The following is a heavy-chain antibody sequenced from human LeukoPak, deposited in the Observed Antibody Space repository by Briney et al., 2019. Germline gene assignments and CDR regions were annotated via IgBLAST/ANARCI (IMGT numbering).Heavy chain of an antibody. V-gene: IGHV1-8*01. CDR1: GYTFTSYD. CDR3: AKDLSRGSYDFWSGSPFDY. J-gene: IGHJ4*02. Sequence: ASVKVSCKASGYTFTSYDINWVRLATGQGLEWMGWMNPNSGNTGYAQKFQGRVTMTRNTSISTAYMELSSLRSEDTAVYYCAKDLSRGSYDFWSGSPFDYWGQGTLVTVSS. D-gene: IGHD3-3*01. CDR2: MNPNSGNT.